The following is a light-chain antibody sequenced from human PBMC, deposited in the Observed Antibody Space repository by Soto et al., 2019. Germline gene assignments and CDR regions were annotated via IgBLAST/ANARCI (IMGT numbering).Light chain of an antibody. CDR1: QSVNRW. Sequence: DIQMTQPPSSLSASVGDRVTITCRASQSVNRWLAWYQQKPGKAPKLLIYEAPSLESGVPSRFGGSGSGTEFTLTISSLQPDDFAIYYCQQYNSYSWTFGQGTKVDIK. V-gene: IGKV1-5*03. CDR3: QQYNSYSWT. J-gene: IGKJ1*01. CDR2: EAP.